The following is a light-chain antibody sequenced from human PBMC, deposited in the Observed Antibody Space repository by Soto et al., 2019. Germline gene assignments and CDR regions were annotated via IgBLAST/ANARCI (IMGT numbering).Light chain of an antibody. V-gene: IGLV1-40*01. J-gene: IGLJ1*01. CDR3: QSYDSSLITYV. CDR2: GNT. CDR1: SSNIGAGYD. Sequence: QSVLTQPPSVSGAPGQRVTISCTGSSSNIGAGYDVHWYQRLPGTAPKVLIYGNTNRPSGVPDRFSGSKSDTSASLAITGLQAEDEADYYCQSYDSSLITYVFGPGTKVTVL.